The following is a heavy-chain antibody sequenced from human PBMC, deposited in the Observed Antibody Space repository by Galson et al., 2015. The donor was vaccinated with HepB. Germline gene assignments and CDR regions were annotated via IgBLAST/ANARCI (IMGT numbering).Heavy chain of an antibody. J-gene: IGHJ6*02. Sequence: SLRLSCAASGFTFSSYSMNWVRQAPGKGLEWISYISSSSSIYYADSVKGRITISRDNAKNSLYLQMNSLRAEDTAVYYCARGGSFNADYYYYGMDVWAQGTTVPVSS. CDR1: GFTFSSYS. CDR3: ARGGSFNADYYYYGMDV. CDR2: ISSSSSI. D-gene: IGHD6-25*01. V-gene: IGHV3-48*01.